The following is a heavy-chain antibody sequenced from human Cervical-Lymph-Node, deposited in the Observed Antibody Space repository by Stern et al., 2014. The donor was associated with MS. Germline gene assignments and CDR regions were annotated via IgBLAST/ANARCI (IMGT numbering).Heavy chain of an antibody. V-gene: IGHV3-7*01. D-gene: IGHD2-21*02. J-gene: IGHJ4*02. Sequence: EVQLVESGGGLVQPGGSLRLSCAASGFTFSSYWMSWVRQAPGKGLEWVANIRQDGGEKYYVDSVKGRFTISRDNAKDSLYLQMNSLRAEDTAVYYCARNRRVVTATRPDYWGQGTLVTVSS. CDR3: ARNRRVVTATRPDY. CDR1: GFTFSSYW. CDR2: IRQDGGEK.